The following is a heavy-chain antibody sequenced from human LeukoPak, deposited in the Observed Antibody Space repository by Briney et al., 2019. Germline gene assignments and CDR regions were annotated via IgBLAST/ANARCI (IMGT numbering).Heavy chain of an antibody. V-gene: IGHV3-23*01. Sequence: GWSLRLSCAASGFTFSSYALSWVRQAPAKGLEWVSAISGSGGSTYYADSVKARFTISRDNSKNTLYLQMNSLRAEDTAVYYCAKAPNQLLSEYFQHWGQGTLVTVSS. J-gene: IGHJ1*01. CDR2: ISGSGGST. CDR3: AKAPNQLLSEYFQH. CDR1: GFTFSSYA. D-gene: IGHD2-2*01.